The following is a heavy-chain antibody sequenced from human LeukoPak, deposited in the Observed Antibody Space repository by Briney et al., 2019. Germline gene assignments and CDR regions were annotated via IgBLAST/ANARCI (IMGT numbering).Heavy chain of an antibody. D-gene: IGHD3-22*01. CDR1: GGTYSSYA. J-gene: IGHJ4*02. V-gene: IGHV1-69*05. CDR2: IIPIFGTA. Sequence: GSSMKVSCKASGGTYSSYAISWVRQAPGQGLEWMGGIIPIFGTANYAQKFQGRVTITTDESTSTAYMELSSLRSEDTAVYYCARMGSSGYYYAYWGQGTLVTVSS. CDR3: ARMGSSGYYYAY.